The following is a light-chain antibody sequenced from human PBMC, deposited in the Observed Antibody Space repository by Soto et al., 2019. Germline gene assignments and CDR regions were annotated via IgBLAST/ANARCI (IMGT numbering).Light chain of an antibody. CDR1: QDISNY. J-gene: IGKJ2*01. V-gene: IGKV1-27*01. CDR3: QKYNSAPYT. Sequence: DIQMTQSPSSLSASVGDRVTITCRASQDISNYLAWYQQKPGKVPKLLIYAASSLQSGATSRFSGSGSGTDVILTVSSLQPEDVATYYCQKYNSAPYTFGQGTKLQI. CDR2: AAS.